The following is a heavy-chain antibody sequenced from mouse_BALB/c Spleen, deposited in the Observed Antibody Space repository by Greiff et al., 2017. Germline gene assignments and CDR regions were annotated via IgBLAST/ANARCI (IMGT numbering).Heavy chain of an antibody. V-gene: IGHV1-4*01. CDR2: INPSSGYT. J-gene: IGHJ2*01. CDR1: GYTFTSYT. D-gene: IGHD1-1*01. Sequence: QVQLQQSGAELARPGASVKMSCKASGYTFTSYTMHWVKQRPGQGLEWIGYINPSSGYTNYNQKFKDKATLTADKSSSTAYMQLSSLTSEDSAVYYCASITTVVAGDYWGQGTTRTVSS. CDR3: ASITTVVAGDY.